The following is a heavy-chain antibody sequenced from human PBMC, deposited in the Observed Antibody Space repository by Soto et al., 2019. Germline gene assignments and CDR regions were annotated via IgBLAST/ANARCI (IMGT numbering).Heavy chain of an antibody. J-gene: IGHJ4*02. CDR1: GGTFSSYT. CDR2: IIPILGIA. Sequence: QVQLVQSGAEVKKPGSSVKVSCKASGGTFSSYTISWVRQAPGQGLEWMGRIIPILGIANYAQKFQGRVTITADKSTSTAYMELSSLRSEDTAVYSCASPGAGSPVDYWGQGTLVTVSS. D-gene: IGHD6-19*01. V-gene: IGHV1-69*02. CDR3: ASPGAGSPVDY.